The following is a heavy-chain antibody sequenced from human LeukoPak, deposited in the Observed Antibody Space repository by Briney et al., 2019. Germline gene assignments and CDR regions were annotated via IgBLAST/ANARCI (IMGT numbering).Heavy chain of an antibody. Sequence: SETLSLTCAVSGGSFSGYYWSWIRQPPGKGLEWIGEINHSGSTNYNPSLKSRVTISVDTSKNQFSLKLSSVTAADTAVYYCARQQGTGTYDFDYWGQGTLVTVSS. CDR1: GGSFSGYY. D-gene: IGHD1-7*01. J-gene: IGHJ4*02. V-gene: IGHV4-34*01. CDR2: INHSGST. CDR3: ARQQGTGTYDFDY.